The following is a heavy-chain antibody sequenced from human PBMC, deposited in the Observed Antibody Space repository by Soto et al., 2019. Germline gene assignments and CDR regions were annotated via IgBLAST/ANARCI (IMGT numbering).Heavy chain of an antibody. CDR1: GFTFSSYA. Sequence: GGSLRLSCAASGFTFSSYAMSWVRQAPGKGLEWVSAISGSGGSTYYADSVKGRFTISRDNSKNTLYLQMNSLRAEDTAVYYCASSDYYGSGSYSGYFDYWGQGTLVTVSS. CDR3: ASSDYYGSGSYSGYFDY. V-gene: IGHV3-23*01. CDR2: ISGSGGST. J-gene: IGHJ4*02. D-gene: IGHD3-10*01.